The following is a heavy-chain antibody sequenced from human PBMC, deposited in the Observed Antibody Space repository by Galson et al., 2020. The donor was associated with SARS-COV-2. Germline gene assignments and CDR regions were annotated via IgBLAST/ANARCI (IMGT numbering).Heavy chain of an antibody. D-gene: IGHD3-10*01. Sequence: HGESLKLSCKASGYTFTTYWIGWVRQMPGKGLEWMGIIYPGDSDTRYSPSFQGQVTISADKSITTAYLQWSSLKASDTAMYYCTRLYGSGSFPFDYWGQGTLVTVSS. CDR2: IYPGDSDT. CDR3: TRLYGSGSFPFDY. V-gene: IGHV5-51*01. CDR1: GYTFTTYW. J-gene: IGHJ4*02.